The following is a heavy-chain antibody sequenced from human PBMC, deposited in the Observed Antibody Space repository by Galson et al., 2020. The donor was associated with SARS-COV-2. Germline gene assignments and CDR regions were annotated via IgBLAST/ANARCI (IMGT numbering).Heavy chain of an antibody. V-gene: IGHV4-61*01. CDR3: AREVKKFSAPFGY. CDR1: GDSVSSGSYY. Sequence: SETLSLTCTVSGDSVSSGSYYWSWIRQPPGKGLEWIGSIYYSGRTDYNPSLKSRVTISVDTSRNQFSLKLSSVTAADTAVYFCAREVKKFSAPFGYWGQGILVTVSS. CDR2: IYYSGRT. D-gene: IGHD6-25*01. J-gene: IGHJ4*02.